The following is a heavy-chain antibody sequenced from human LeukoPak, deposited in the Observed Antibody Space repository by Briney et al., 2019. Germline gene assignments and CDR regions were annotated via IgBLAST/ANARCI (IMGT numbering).Heavy chain of an antibody. V-gene: IGHV3-48*01. D-gene: IGHD2-2*01. J-gene: IGHJ4*02. CDR2: IRGSSTTI. CDR3: ARDARSHWSTDACYGPYLSY. CDR1: GFSFSTSS. Sequence: GGSLRLSCAASGFSFSTSSMRCVRQTPGKGLEWISYIRGSSTTIYYADSVKGRFTISRDNARNSLYLQMNDLRAEDTGVYFCARDARSHWSTDACYGPYLSYWGQGSLVTVSS.